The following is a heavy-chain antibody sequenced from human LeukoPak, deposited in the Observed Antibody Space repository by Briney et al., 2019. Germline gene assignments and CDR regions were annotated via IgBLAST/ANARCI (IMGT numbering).Heavy chain of an antibody. CDR1: GYSFTSYW. CDR2: IDPSDSYI. D-gene: IGHD2-21*01. V-gene: IGHV5-10-1*01. J-gene: IGHJ3*02. Sequence: GESLKISCKGSGYSFTSYWISWVRQMPGKGLEWVGRIDPSDSYIDYSPSFQGHVTFSVDNSVNTAYLQWNNLKVSDTAMYYCARFVAVAPSSFDIWGQGTMVTVSS. CDR3: ARFVAVAPSSFDI.